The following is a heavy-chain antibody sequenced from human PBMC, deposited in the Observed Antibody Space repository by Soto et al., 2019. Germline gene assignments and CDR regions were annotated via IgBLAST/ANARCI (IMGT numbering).Heavy chain of an antibody. Sequence: PGGSLRLSCAVSGFTVSTKYMSWVRQAPGKGLEWVSIIYAGGSTYYADSVKDRFNVSRDNSKNTLYLQMNGLRAEDTAVYYCARDSDYYGTRGALDVWGQGTMVTVSS. CDR1: GFTVSTKY. D-gene: IGHD3-10*01. CDR3: ARDSDYYGTRGALDV. V-gene: IGHV3-66*01. CDR2: IYAGGST. J-gene: IGHJ3*01.